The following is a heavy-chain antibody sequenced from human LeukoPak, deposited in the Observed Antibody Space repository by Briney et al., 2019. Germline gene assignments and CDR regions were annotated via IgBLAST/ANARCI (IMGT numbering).Heavy chain of an antibody. CDR3: ATTGRVSVDY. Sequence: GGSLRLSCAASGFTFSSYAMSWVRQAPGKGLEWVSVISGSGGGTYYAGSVKGRFTISRDNSKNTLYLQMNSVRAEDTAVYYCATTGRVSVDYWGQGTLVTVST. CDR1: GFTFSSYA. D-gene: IGHD1-14*01. J-gene: IGHJ4*02. V-gene: IGHV3-23*01. CDR2: ISGSGGGT.